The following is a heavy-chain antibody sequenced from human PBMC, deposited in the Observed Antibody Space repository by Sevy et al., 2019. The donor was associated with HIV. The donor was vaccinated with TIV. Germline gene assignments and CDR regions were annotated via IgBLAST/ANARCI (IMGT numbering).Heavy chain of an antibody. Sequence: SETLSLTCTVSGGSVTTGYWSWIRQPPGKGPEWIGYVYDIGRTAYSPSLKSRVTISLDTTKNQFSLQLNSITAADTAVYYCARVRDYGSGSFSPWFGPWSQGTLVTVSS. V-gene: IGHV4-59*02. CDR2: VYDIGRT. J-gene: IGHJ5*02. CDR3: ARVRDYGSGSFSPWFGP. CDR1: GGSVTTGY. D-gene: IGHD3-10*01.